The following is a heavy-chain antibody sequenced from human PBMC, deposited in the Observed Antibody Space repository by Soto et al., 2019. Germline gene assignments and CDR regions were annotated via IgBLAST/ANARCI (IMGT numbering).Heavy chain of an antibody. D-gene: IGHD6-13*01. CDR3: ARDRRVAAAHLFDP. Sequence: GGSLRFSCAASGFTFSSYAMHWVRQAPGKGLEWVAVISYDGSNKYYADSVKGRFTISRDNSKNTLYLQMNSLRAEDTAVYYCARDRRVAAAHLFDPWGQGTLVTVSS. CDR2: ISYDGSNK. V-gene: IGHV3-30-3*01. CDR1: GFTFSSYA. J-gene: IGHJ5*02.